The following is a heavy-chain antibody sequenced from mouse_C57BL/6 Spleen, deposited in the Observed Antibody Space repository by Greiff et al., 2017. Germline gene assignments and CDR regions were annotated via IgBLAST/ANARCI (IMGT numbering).Heavy chain of an antibody. CDR3: ARDGSPPGFAY. J-gene: IGHJ3*01. V-gene: IGHV1-81*01. Sequence: QVHVKQSGAELARPGASVKLSCKASGYTFTSYGISWVKQRTGQGLEWIGEIYPRSGNTYYNEKFKGKATLTADKSSSTAYMELRSLTSDDSAVYFCARDGSPPGFAYWGQGTLVTVSA. CDR2: IYPRSGNT. CDR1: GYTFTSYG. D-gene: IGHD1-1*01.